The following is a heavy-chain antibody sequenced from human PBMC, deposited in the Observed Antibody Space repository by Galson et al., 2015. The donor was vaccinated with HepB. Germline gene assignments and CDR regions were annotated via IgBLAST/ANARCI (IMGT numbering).Heavy chain of an antibody. J-gene: IGHJ4*02. CDR3: VKGFVDTVMDSLDY. CDR2: ISSNGGST. CDR1: GFTFSSYA. Sequence: SLRLSCAASGFTFSSYAMHWVRQAPGKGLEYVSAISSNGGSTYYADSVKGRFTISRDNSKNTLYLQMSSLRAEDTAVYYCVKGFVDTVMDSLDYWGQGTLVTVSS. V-gene: IGHV3-64D*06. D-gene: IGHD5-18*01.